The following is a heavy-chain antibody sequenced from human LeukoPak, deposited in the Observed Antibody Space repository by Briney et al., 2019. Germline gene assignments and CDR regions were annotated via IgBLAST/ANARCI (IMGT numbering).Heavy chain of an antibody. Sequence: ASETLSPTCIVSGGSISSYSWNWIRQSPGKGLEWVGYISHNGTTSYNSSLKSRVTISVDTSKNQLSLKLTSVTAADTAVYYCARWDDSAWGFGNWGPGTLVTVSS. J-gene: IGHJ4*02. CDR2: ISHNGTT. V-gene: IGHV4-59*08. D-gene: IGHD6-19*01. CDR1: GGSISSYS. CDR3: ARWDDSAWGFGN.